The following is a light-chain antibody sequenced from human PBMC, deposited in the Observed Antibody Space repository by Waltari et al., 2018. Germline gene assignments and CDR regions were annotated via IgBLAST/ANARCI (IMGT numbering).Light chain of an antibody. CDR2: KDT. Sequence: SYELTQPPSVTVSPGQTARIACSGDALTYQYVHWYQQRPGRAPVVVIYKDTKRPSGIPERFSGSSSGKTVTLTISGVQAEDESDYYCQSADSTGSDVVFGGGTKLTVL. V-gene: IGLV3-25*03. J-gene: IGLJ2*01. CDR3: QSADSTGSDVV. CDR1: ALTYQY.